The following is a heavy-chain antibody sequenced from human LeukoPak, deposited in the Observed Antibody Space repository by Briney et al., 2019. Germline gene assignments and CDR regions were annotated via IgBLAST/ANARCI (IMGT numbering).Heavy chain of an antibody. CDR2: ISTSSSAT. CDR3: ARNRNPLRTYYYDRSGYYV. D-gene: IGHD3-22*01. V-gene: IGHV3-48*01. Sequence: GGSLTLSCAASGFTFSSYSMNWVRQAPGKGLEWVSYISTSSSATYYADSVKGRFTISRDDAKNSLYLHMNSLRAEDTAVYYCARNRNPLRTYYYDRSGYYVWGQGTLATVSS. CDR1: GFTFSSYS. J-gene: IGHJ4*02.